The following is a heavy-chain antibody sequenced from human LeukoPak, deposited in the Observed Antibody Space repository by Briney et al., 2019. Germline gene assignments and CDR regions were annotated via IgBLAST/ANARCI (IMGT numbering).Heavy chain of an antibody. CDR1: GYTLTELS. J-gene: IGHJ4*02. CDR3: ARADSGSYYRDYFDY. Sequence: ASVKVSCKVSGYTLTELSMHWVRQAPGKGLEWMGGFDPEDGETIYAQKFQGRVTMTEDTSTDTAYMELSSLGSEDTAVYYCARADSGSYYRDYFDYWGQGTLVTVSS. V-gene: IGHV1-24*01. CDR2: FDPEDGET. D-gene: IGHD1-26*01.